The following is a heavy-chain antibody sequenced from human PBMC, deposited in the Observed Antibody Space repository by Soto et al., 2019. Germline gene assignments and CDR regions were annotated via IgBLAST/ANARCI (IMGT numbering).Heavy chain of an antibody. CDR3: TRHNWFES. J-gene: IGHJ5*01. Sequence: GGSLRLSCAASGFTFSNHGMHWVRQAPGKGLEWVALIRYDGSNRFYADSVRGRFTISRDISENTVFLQMNSLRAEDTAVYYCTRHNWFESWGQGTLVTVSS. CDR2: IRYDGSNR. CDR1: GFTFSNHG. V-gene: IGHV3-33*01.